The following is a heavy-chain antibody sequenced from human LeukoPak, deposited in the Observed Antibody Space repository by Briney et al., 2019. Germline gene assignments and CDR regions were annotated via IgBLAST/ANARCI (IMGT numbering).Heavy chain of an antibody. CDR3: ASRYCGSPNCFDAFDI. J-gene: IGHJ3*02. V-gene: IGHV3-53*01. CDR1: GITVSSNY. CDR2: IYSGGRT. D-gene: IGHD2-2*01. Sequence: GSLRLSCAASGITVSSNYMSWVRQAPEKGLEWVSVIYSGGRTFYADSVKGRFTISRDNSKNTLYLQMNSLRAEDTAVYYCASRYCGSPNCFDAFDIWGQGTMVTVSS.